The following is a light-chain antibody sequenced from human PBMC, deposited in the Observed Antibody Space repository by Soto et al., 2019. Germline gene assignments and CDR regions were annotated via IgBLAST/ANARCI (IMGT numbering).Light chain of an antibody. J-gene: IGKJ4*01. CDR2: GAS. CDR3: QQYGSSLRDLT. Sequence: VMTQATATLSVSPGERATLSCRASQSVSSSYLAWYQQKPGQAPRLLIYGASSRATGIPDRFSGSGSGTDFTLTISRLEPEDFAVYYCQQYGSSLRDLTFGGGTKVDI. CDR1: QSVSSSY. V-gene: IGKV3-20*01.